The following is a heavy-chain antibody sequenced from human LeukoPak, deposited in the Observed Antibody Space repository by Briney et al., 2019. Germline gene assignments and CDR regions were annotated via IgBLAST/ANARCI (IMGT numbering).Heavy chain of an antibody. D-gene: IGHD5-18*01. Sequence: SQTLSLTCTVSGGSISSYYWSWIRQPPGKGLEWIGYIYYSGSTHYNPSLKSRVTISVDTSKNQFSLKLSSVTAADTAVYYCARTEESGYSYRYFGYYYYMDVWGKGTTVTVSS. CDR2: IYYSGST. CDR1: GGSISSYY. CDR3: ARTEESGYSYRYFGYYYYMDV. V-gene: IGHV4-59*01. J-gene: IGHJ6*03.